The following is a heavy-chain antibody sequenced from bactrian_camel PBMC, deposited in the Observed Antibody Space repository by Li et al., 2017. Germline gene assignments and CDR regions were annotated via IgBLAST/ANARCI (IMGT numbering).Heavy chain of an antibody. Sequence: HVQLVESGGGSVQTGGSLRLSCAASGITFSRHDMSWVRQAPGKEVEWVAGITSLPSLFRAASYADSMKGRFIISRDNAKTILYLEMNSLKPEDTAMYYCAASVGGQYCSAPYLIRAQEKGTAYWGQGTQVTVS. D-gene: IGHD2*01. CDR3: AASVGGQYCSAPYLIRAQEKGTAY. CDR1: GITFSRHD. CDR2: ITSLPSLFRAA. V-gene: IGHV3S6*01. J-gene: IGHJ4*01.